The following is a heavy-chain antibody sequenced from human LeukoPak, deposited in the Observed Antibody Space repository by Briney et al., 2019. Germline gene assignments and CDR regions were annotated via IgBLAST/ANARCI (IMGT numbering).Heavy chain of an antibody. Sequence: PGRSLRLSCAASGFTLSTYAMHWVRQAPGKGLEWVAVISYDGSKKYSADSVKGRFSISRDNSMNALYLQMNSLRAEDTALYYCARDSTTIFGVSESWFDPWGQGTLVTVSS. CDR1: GFTLSTYA. CDR3: ARDSTTIFGVSESWFDP. D-gene: IGHD3-3*01. V-gene: IGHV3-30*04. CDR2: ISYDGSKK. J-gene: IGHJ5*02.